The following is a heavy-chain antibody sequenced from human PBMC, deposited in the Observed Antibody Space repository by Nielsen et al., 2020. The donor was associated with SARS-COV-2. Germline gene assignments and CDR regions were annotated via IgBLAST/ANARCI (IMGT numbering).Heavy chain of an antibody. J-gene: IGHJ4*02. CDR3: AREGLYYYDSTSFDY. Sequence: ASVKVSCKASGYTFTSYAMHWVRQAPGQRLEWMGWINAGNGNTKYSQKIQGRVTITRDTSASTAYMELSSLRSEDTAVYYCAREGLYYYDSTSFDYWGQGTLVTVSS. D-gene: IGHD3-22*01. V-gene: IGHV1-3*01. CDR2: INAGNGNT. CDR1: GYTFTSYA.